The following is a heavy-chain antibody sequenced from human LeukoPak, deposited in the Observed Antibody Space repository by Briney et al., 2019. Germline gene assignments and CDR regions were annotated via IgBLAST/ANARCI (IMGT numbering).Heavy chain of an antibody. CDR3: ATRTLTGITMIVVVSAFDI. CDR2: CDPEDGET. D-gene: IGHD3-22*01. Sequence: ASGKVSCKVSGYTLTELSMHWVRQAPGNGLEWRGGCDPEDGETIDAQKFQGRVTMTQDTSTDTAYMELSSLRSEDTAVYYCATRTLTGITMIVVVSAFDIWGQGTMVTVSS. V-gene: IGHV1-24*01. CDR1: GYTLTELS. J-gene: IGHJ3*02.